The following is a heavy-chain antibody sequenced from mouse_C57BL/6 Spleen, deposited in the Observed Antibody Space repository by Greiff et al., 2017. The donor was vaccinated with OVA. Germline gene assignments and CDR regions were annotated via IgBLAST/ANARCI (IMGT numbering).Heavy chain of an antibody. Sequence: VMLVESGPGLVAPSQSLSITCTVSGFSLTSYAISWVRQPPGKGLEWLGVIWTGGGTNYNSALKSRLSISKDNSKSQVFLKMNSLQTDDTARYYCAQSPYYSKGAMDYWGQGTSVTVSS. J-gene: IGHJ4*01. V-gene: IGHV2-9-1*01. CDR1: GFSLTSYA. CDR3: AQSPYYSKGAMDY. CDR2: IWTGGGT. D-gene: IGHD2-12*01.